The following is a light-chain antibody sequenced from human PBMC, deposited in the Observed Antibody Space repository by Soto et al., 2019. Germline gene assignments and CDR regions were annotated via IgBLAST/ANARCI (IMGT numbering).Light chain of an antibody. V-gene: IGLV2-14*01. CDR1: SSDVGGYNY. CDR2: EVS. J-gene: IGLJ2*01. CDR3: SSYTSSSTLV. Sequence: QSALTQPASVSGSPGQSITISCTGTSSDVGGYNYVSWYQQHPGKAPKLMIYEVSNRPSGVSXRFSGSKSGNTASLTISGXXAEDEAXXXCSSYTSSSTLVFGGGTKLTVL.